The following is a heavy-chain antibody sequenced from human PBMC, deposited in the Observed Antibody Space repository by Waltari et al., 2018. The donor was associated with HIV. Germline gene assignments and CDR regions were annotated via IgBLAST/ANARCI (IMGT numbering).Heavy chain of an antibody. CDR3: TRDGPYYYFGFDV. Sequence: EAQLVESGGGVARPGGSLRLSCVASGFHFCEYNMNWVRQAAGVGLEWVASSDWNGDDLRYADFVKGRFLISRDNTQDSLHLRMTSLRIEDTAQYFCTRDGPYYYFGFDVWGHGVSVTVSS. V-gene: IGHV3-20*04. J-gene: IGHJ6*02. CDR2: SDWNGDDL. CDR1: GFHFCEYN.